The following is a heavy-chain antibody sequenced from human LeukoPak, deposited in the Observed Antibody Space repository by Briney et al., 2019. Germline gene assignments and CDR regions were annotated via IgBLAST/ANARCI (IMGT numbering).Heavy chain of an antibody. CDR3: ARDSTPYYDSSGYPMAFDI. J-gene: IGHJ3*02. D-gene: IGHD3-22*01. CDR1: GFTFSSYS. V-gene: IGHV3-21*01. Sequence: AGGSLRLSCAASGFTFSSYSMNWVRQAPGKGLQWVSYISSSSSYIYYADSVKGRFTISRDNAKNSLYLQMNSLRAEDTAVYYSARDSTPYYDSSGYPMAFDIWGQGTMVTVSS. CDR2: ISSSSSYI.